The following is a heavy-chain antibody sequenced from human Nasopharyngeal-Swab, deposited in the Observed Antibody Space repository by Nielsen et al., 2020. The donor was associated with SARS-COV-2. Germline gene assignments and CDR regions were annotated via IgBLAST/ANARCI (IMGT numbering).Heavy chain of an antibody. CDR2: IYYSGST. D-gene: IGHD6-19*01. V-gene: IGHV4-39*01. CDR3: ARLSLYSSGSVDY. CDR1: GGSISSSSYY. J-gene: IGHJ4*02. Sequence: SETLSLTCTVSGGSISSSSYYWGWIRQPPGKGLEWIGSIYYSGSTYYNPSLKSRVTISVDTSKNQSSLKLSSVTAADTAVYYCARLSLYSSGSVDYWGQGTLVTVSS.